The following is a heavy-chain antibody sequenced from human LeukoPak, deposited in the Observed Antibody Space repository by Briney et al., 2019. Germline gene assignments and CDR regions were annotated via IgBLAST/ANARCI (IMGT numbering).Heavy chain of an antibody. CDR1: GEPFSGYY. CDR3: VVSGATGDAFDI. Sequence: SETLSLTFAVYGEPFSGYYWSWIRQPPGKGLEWIGEINQSGGTNYNPSLKSRVTISVDTFKNQFSLKLSSVTAADTAVYYCVVSGATGDAFDIWGQGTMVTVSS. CDR2: INQSGGT. J-gene: IGHJ3*02. V-gene: IGHV4-34*01. D-gene: IGHD1-14*01.